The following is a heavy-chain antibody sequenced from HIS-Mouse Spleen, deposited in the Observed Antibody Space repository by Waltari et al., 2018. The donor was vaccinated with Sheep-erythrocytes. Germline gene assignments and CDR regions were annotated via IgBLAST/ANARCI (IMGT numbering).Heavy chain of an antibody. D-gene: IGHD1-26*01. CDR3: ARVRELLYFQH. J-gene: IGHJ1*01. CDR1: GFTLSSYW. Sequence: EVQLVESGGGLVQPGGSLRLSCAASGFTLSSYWMGWVRQAPGKGLEWVANIKQDGSEKYYVDSVKGRFTISRDNAKNSLYLQMNSLRAEDTAVYYCARVRELLYFQHWGQGTLVTVSS. CDR2: IKQDGSEK. V-gene: IGHV3-7*01.